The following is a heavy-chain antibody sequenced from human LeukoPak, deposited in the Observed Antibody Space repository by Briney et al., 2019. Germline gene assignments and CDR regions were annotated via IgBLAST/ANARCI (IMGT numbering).Heavy chain of an antibody. CDR1: GLTFSSYS. D-gene: IGHD3-10*02. CDR3: AREMFEDDAFDI. CDR2: ISSSSCYI. Sequence: PGGPLRLSCSASGLTFSSYSMICLRGAPGEGGEWVFSISSSSCYIYCADSVKGRFTISRDNSKNSVYLQMNSLRAEDTAVYYCAREMFEDDAFDIWGQGTMVTVSS. V-gene: IGHV3-21*04. J-gene: IGHJ3*02.